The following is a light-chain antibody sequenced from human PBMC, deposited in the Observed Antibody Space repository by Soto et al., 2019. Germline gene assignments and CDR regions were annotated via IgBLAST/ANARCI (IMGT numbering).Light chain of an antibody. J-gene: IGLJ1*01. CDR3: SSYTSSSIDYV. Sequence: QSALTQPASVSGSPGQSITISCTGTSSDVGGYNYVSWYQQHPGKAPKLMIYEVSNRPSGVSNRFSGSKSGNTASLTISGLQAEDEAYYYCSSYTSSSIDYVFGTGTKPTV. V-gene: IGLV2-14*01. CDR1: SSDVGGYNY. CDR2: EVS.